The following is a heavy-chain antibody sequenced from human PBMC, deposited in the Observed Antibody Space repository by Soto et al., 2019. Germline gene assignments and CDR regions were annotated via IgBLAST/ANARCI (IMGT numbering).Heavy chain of an antibody. Sequence: QVQLVQSGAEVKKPGASVKVSCKASGYTFTSYGISWVRQAPGQGLEWMGWISAYNGNTNYAQKLQGRVTMTTDTSTSTAYMELRSLRSDDTAVYYCARDQRPPKYIAVAGNFDYCGQGTLVTVSS. V-gene: IGHV1-18*01. CDR2: ISAYNGNT. J-gene: IGHJ4*02. D-gene: IGHD6-19*01. CDR1: GYTFTSYG. CDR3: ARDQRPPKYIAVAGNFDY.